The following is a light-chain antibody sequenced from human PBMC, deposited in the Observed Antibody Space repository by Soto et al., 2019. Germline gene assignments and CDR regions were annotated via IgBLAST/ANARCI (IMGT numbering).Light chain of an antibody. V-gene: IGLV1-40*01. Sequence: QSVLTQPPSVSGAPGQRVTISCTGSSSIIGADYGVHWYHQLPGTAPKILIYGNTNRPSGVPDRFSGSNSGTSASLAITGLRAEDEADYYCQSYDSSLSTYVFGTGTKVTV. J-gene: IGLJ1*01. CDR1: SSIIGADYG. CDR3: QSYDSSLSTYV. CDR2: GNT.